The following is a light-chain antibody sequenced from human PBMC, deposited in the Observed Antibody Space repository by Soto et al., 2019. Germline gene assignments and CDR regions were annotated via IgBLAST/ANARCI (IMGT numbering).Light chain of an antibody. CDR3: GSYAGSNTWV. CDR1: SSDVGDYNY. V-gene: IGLV2-11*01. J-gene: IGLJ3*02. Sequence: QSVLTQPRSVSGSPGQSVTISCTGTSSDVGDYNYVSWYQQHPGKAPKLMIYDVNKRPSGVPDRFSGSKSGNTASLTISGLQAEDEAYYYCGSYAGSNTWVFGGVTKLTVL. CDR2: DVN.